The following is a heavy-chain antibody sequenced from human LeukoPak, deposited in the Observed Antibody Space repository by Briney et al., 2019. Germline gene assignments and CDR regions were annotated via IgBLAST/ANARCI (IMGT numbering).Heavy chain of an antibody. Sequence: ASVKVSCKASGYTFTGYYMHWVRQAPGQGLEWMGWINPNSGGTNYAQKFQGRVTMTRDTSISTAYMELSRLRSDDTAVYYCASNVVGATGSDWFDPWGQGTLVTVSS. CDR1: GYTFTGYY. V-gene: IGHV1-2*02. CDR2: INPNSGGT. D-gene: IGHD1-26*01. CDR3: ASNVVGATGSDWFDP. J-gene: IGHJ5*02.